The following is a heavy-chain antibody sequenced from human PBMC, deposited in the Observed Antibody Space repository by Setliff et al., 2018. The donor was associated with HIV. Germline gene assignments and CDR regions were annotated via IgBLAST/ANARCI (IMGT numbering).Heavy chain of an antibody. CDR2: INQNGREK. CDR1: GFAFTSYW. V-gene: IGHV3-7*01. CDR3: AGSRGYFVKAD. D-gene: IGHD3-22*01. J-gene: IGHJ4*02. Sequence: GGSLRLSCAASGFAFTSYWMSWVRQPPGKGLEWVANINQNGREKYYVDSVKGRFTISRDNAKNSLSLQMNSLRGEDTAVYYCAGSRGYFVKADWGQGTLVTVSS.